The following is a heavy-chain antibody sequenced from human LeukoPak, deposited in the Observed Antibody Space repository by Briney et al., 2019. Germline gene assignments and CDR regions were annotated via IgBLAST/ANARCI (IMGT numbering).Heavy chain of an antibody. CDR1: GFTFSSYE. Sequence: EPGGSLRLSCAASGFTFSSYEMNWARQAPGKGLEWVSYISSSSSTIYYADSVKGRFTISRDNAKNSLYLQMNSLRAEDTAVYYCAREDSGYTYGTNGYWGQGTLVTVSS. D-gene: IGHD5-18*01. CDR2: ISSSSSTI. J-gene: IGHJ4*02. V-gene: IGHV3-48*03. CDR3: AREDSGYTYGTNGY.